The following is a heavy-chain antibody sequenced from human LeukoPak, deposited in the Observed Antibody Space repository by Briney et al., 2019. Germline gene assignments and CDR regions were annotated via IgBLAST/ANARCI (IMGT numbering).Heavy chain of an antibody. CDR3: ASYPTAGTDY. J-gene: IGHJ4*02. D-gene: IGHD6-13*01. V-gene: IGHV4-34*01. Sequence: SETLSLTCADYGGSFSGYYWSWIRQPPGKGLEWIGEINHSGSTNYNPSLKSRVTISLDTSKKQFSLKLSSVTAADTAVYYCASYPTAGTDYWGQGTLVTVSS. CDR1: GGSFSGYY. CDR2: INHSGST.